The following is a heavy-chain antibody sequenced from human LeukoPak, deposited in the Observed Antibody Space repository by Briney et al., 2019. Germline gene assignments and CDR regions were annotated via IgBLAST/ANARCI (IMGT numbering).Heavy chain of an antibody. Sequence: PSETLSLTCAVYGGSFSGYYWSWIRQPPGKGLEWIGEINHSGSTNYNPSLKSRVTISVDTSKNQFSLKLSSVTAAGTAVYYCARRYPNWFDPWGQGTLVTVSS. J-gene: IGHJ5*02. CDR1: GGSFSGYY. CDR3: ARRYPNWFDP. V-gene: IGHV4-34*01. D-gene: IGHD2-2*02. CDR2: INHSGST.